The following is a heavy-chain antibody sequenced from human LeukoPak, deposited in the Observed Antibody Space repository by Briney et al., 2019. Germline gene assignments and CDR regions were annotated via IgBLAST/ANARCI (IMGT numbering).Heavy chain of an antibody. D-gene: IGHD3-16*01. CDR3: VRGSTLRPYHT. J-gene: IGHJ4*03. CDR2: IYYSGTT. Sequence: SETLSLMCTVSGGSMSRTTYYWGWIRRPPGKGLEWIGTIYYSGTTYYNPSLKSRVTVSVDTSKNRFSLKLSSVTAADTAVYYCVRGSTLRPYHTWGHGTLVTVSS. CDR1: GGSMSRTTYY. V-gene: IGHV4-39*01.